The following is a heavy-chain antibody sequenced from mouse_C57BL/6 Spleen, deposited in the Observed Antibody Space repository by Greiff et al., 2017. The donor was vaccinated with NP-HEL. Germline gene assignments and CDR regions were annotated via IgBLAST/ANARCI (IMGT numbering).Heavy chain of an antibody. CDR3: AIGLRYYAMDY. CDR1: GFTFSDYY. V-gene: IGHV5-12*01. Sequence: DVMLVESGGGLVQPGGSLKLSCAASGFTFSDYYMYWVRQTPEKRLEWVAYISNGGGSTYYPDTVKGRFTISRDNAKNTLYLQMSRLKSEDTAMYYCAIGLRYYAMDYWGQGTSVTVSS. D-gene: IGHD3-1*01. J-gene: IGHJ4*01. CDR2: ISNGGGST.